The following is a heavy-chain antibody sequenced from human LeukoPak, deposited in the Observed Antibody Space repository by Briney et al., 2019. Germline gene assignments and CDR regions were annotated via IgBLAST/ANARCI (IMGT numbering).Heavy chain of an antibody. D-gene: IGHD3-22*01. CDR2: K. V-gene: IGHV3-33*01. J-gene: IGHJ4*02. Sequence: KYYGDSVKGRFTISRDNSKNTLYLQMNSLRAEDTAVYYCARDLPHYYDSSGYYPFDYWGQGTLVTVSS. CDR3: ARDLPHYYDSSGYYPFDY.